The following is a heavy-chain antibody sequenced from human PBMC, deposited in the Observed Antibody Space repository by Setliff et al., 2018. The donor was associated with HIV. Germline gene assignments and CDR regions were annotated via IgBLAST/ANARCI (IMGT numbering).Heavy chain of an antibody. D-gene: IGHD3-9*01. Sequence: PSETLSLTCTVSGDSMSSSTYYWAWIRQPPGKGLEWIGTISYTGSTYYDPSLKSRVTISLDTSKNQFFLKLSSVTAPDTAIYYCARQTWEYYDTLTGYYRSPKNFDSWGQGTQVTVSS. CDR1: GDSMSSSTYY. CDR3: ARQTWEYYDTLTGYYRSPKNFDS. CDR2: ISYTGST. V-gene: IGHV4-39*01. J-gene: IGHJ4*02.